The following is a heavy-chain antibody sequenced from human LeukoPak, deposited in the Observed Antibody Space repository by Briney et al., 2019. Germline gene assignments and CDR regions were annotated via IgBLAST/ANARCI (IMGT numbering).Heavy chain of an antibody. CDR3: VSPRGFSYGYFDY. D-gene: IGHD5-18*01. J-gene: IGHJ4*02. CDR1: DGSLSGYY. CDR2: IYYSKNT. Sequence: SSETLSLTCGVSDGSLSGYYWGWIRQPPGKGLEWIGSIYYSKNTYHNPSLKSRVTISADTSKNQFSLTLGSVSATDTAVYYCVSPRGFSYGYFDYWGQGTLVTVSS. V-gene: IGHV4-39*01.